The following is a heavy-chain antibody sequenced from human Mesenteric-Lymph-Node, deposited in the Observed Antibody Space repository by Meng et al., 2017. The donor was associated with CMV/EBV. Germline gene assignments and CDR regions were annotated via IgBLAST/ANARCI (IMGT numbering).Heavy chain of an antibody. J-gene: IGHJ6*02. V-gene: IGHV3-11*04. Sequence: GESLKISCAASGFTFSDYYMHWIRQSPGKGLEWVGFISSSDETTYYADSVQGRFTISRDNDKNSIYLHMSSLGVEDTGVYYCARRGLGISGMDVWGQGTTVTVSS. CDR2: ISSSDETT. CDR1: GFTFSDYY. D-gene: IGHD6-13*01. CDR3: ARRGLGISGMDV.